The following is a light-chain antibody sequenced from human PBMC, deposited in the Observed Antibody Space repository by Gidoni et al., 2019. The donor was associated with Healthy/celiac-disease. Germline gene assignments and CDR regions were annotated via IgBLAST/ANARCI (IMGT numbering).Light chain of an antibody. CDR2: GAA. Sequence: EIVMTPSPAPLSVSPGERATLSCRASQSVSSSLPWYQQKPGQAPRLLIYGAATRATGIPARFSGSGSGTEFTLTIISLQSEDFAVYYCQQYNNWPTWTFGQGTKVEIK. CDR1: QSVSSS. V-gene: IGKV3-15*01. J-gene: IGKJ1*01. CDR3: QQYNNWPTWT.